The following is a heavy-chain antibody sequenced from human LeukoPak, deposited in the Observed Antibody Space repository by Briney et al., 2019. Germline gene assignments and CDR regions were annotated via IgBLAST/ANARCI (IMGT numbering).Heavy chain of an antibody. CDR2: INQDGSEK. Sequence: GGSLRLSCAASGFTFSPYWMSWVRQAPGKGLEWVANINQDGSEKYYVDSVKGRFTISRDNAKNSLYLQVNSLRGEDTAVYYCGRDGYCWGRHSNSGDGTLVTVSS. V-gene: IGHV3-7*04. CDR1: GFTFSPYW. J-gene: IGHJ4*01. CDR3: GRDGYCWGRHSN. D-gene: IGHD3-16*01.